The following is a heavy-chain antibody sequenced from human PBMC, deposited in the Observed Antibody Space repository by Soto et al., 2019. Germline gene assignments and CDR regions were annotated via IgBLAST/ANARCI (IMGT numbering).Heavy chain of an antibody. J-gene: IGHJ4*02. Sequence: QVQLQESGPGLVKPSQTLSLTCTVSGGSISSGDYYWSWIRQPPGKGLEWIGYMYYSGSTYYNPSLESRVTISEDTSKNQFSLKLSSVTAAATAVYYCARWLGYGPHFDYWGQGTRVTVSS. V-gene: IGHV4-30-4*01. CDR3: ARWLGYGPHFDY. D-gene: IGHD5-12*01. CDR1: GGSISSGDYY. CDR2: MYYSGST.